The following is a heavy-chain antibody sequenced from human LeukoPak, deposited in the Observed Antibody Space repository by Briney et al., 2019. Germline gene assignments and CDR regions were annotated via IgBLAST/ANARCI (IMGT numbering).Heavy chain of an antibody. CDR3: ARRQGCSSTSCPPDY. CDR1: GYSFTSHW. CDR2: IYPGDSDT. V-gene: IGHV5-51*01. D-gene: IGHD2-2*01. Sequence: GESLKISCKGSGYSFTSHWIGWVRQMPGEGLEWMGIIYPGDSDTRYSPSFQGQVTISADKSITTAYLQWSSLKASDTAMYYCARRQGCSSTSCPPDYWGQGTLVTVSP. J-gene: IGHJ4*02.